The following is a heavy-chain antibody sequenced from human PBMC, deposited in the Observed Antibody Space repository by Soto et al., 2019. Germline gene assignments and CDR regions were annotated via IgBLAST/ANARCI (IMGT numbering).Heavy chain of an antibody. D-gene: IGHD2-8*01. CDR2: ISGAGRNT. J-gene: IGHJ4*02. CDR3: VYCTTASCRTSPFDY. V-gene: IGHV3-23*01. Sequence: GGSLRLSCAASGFTFSRYDMSWVREAPGKGLEWVSGISGAGRNTHYADSVRGRFTISRDNSKDTLYLQMNSLRAEDTAVYYCVYCTTASCRTSPFDYWGQGTLVTVSS. CDR1: GFTFSRYD.